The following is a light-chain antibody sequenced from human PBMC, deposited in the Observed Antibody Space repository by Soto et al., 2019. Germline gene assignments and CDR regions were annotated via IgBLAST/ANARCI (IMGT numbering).Light chain of an antibody. CDR3: AAWDDSLNGVV. CDR1: SSNIGSKT. Sequence: QSVLTQPPSASGTPGQRVTISCSGSSSNIGSKTVNWYQQLPGTAPKRPIYSNNQRPSGVPDRFSGSKSGTSASLAISGLQSDDEADYYCAAWDDSLNGVVFGGGTKLTVL. J-gene: IGLJ2*01. V-gene: IGLV1-44*01. CDR2: SNN.